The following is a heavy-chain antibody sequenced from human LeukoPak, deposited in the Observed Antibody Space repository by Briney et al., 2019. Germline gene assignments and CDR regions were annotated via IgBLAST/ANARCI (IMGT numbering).Heavy chain of an antibody. CDR3: ARTRPPVGATTLPFDY. J-gene: IGHJ4*02. V-gene: IGHV1-69*13. CDR1: GGTFSSYA. CDR2: IIPIFGTA. Sequence: GASVKVSCKASGGTFSSYAISWVRQAPGQGLDWMGGIIPIFGTANYAQKFQGRVTITAEESTSKAYMELSSLRSEDTAVYYCARTRPPVGATTLPFDYWGQGTLVTVSS. D-gene: IGHD1-26*01.